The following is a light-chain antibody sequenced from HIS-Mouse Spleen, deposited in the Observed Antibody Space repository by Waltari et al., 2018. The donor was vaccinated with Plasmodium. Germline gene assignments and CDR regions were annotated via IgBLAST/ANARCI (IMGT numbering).Light chain of an antibody. Sequence: DIQMTQSPSSLSASVGDRVTITCRASQSISSYLNWYQQKPGKAPKLLIYAASSLQSGVPSRFSVSVSGTDFTLTISSLQPEDFATYYCQQSYSTPFTFGPGTKVDIK. V-gene: IGKV1-39*01. CDR1: QSISSY. CDR2: AAS. CDR3: QQSYSTPFT. J-gene: IGKJ3*01.